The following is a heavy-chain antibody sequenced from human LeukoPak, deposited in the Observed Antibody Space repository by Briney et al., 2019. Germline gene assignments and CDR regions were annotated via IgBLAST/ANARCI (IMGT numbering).Heavy chain of an antibody. V-gene: IGHV3-9*01. D-gene: IGHD3-10*01. J-gene: IGHJ6*02. CDR2: ISYNSGVR. Sequence: GGSLRLSCAASGFAFDNFAMHWARRAPGKGLEWVSGISYNSGVRGYADSVKGRFTISRDNAKNSLYLQMNSLRSEDTALYYCAKDSIGEASGGMDVWGQGTTVTVSS. CDR3: AKDSIGEASGGMDV. CDR1: GFAFDNFA.